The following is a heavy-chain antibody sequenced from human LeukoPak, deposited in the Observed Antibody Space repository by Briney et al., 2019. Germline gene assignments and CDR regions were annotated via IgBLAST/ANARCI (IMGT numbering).Heavy chain of an antibody. V-gene: IGHV3-21*01. CDR3: ARKDDFDY. CDR1: GFTFSFYT. CDR2: ISSSNSYI. J-gene: IGHJ4*01. Sequence: PGGSLRLSCAASGFTFSFYTMNWVRQAPGKGLEWVSSISSSNSYIYYADSMKGRFTISRDNAKNSLYLQMNSLRDEDTAVYYCARKDDFDYWGRGTPVTVSS.